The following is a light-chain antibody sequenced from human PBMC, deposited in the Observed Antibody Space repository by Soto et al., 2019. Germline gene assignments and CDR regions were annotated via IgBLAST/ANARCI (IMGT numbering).Light chain of an antibody. Sequence: DIQMTQSPSTLSAYVGDRVTITCRASQSISDSLAWYQQKPGKAPKLLIYKASILESGVPSRFSGSGSGTEFTLTINILQPDDFATYFCQHYDSYSYNFGQGTKLEIK. CDR3: QHYDSYSYN. CDR1: QSISDS. J-gene: IGKJ2*01. V-gene: IGKV1-5*03. CDR2: KAS.